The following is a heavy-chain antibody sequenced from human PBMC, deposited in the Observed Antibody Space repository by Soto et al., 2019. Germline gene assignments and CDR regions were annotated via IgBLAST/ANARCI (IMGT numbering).Heavy chain of an antibody. CDR2: INHSGTT. Sequence: SETLSLTCVVYGGSFRGYQGNWIRQSPGQGLEWIGEINHSGTTKYNPSLESRINLSVDTSKKQFSLKMFSVTAADTAIYYCARGWRFDPWGQGTQVTVSS. CDR3: ARGWRFDP. D-gene: IGHD1-1*01. V-gene: IGHV4-34*01. CDR1: GGSFRGYQ. J-gene: IGHJ5*02.